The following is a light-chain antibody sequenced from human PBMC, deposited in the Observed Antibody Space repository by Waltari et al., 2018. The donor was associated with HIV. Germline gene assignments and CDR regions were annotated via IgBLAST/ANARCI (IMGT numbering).Light chain of an antibody. Sequence: QSALTQPPSASGSLGQSVTISCTGSSSDVGRYDYVSWYQQHPGKAPKLLIFEVNKRPSGVPVRFSGSKSCNTASLTVSGLQAEDEAEYSCSSYAGINPVIFGGGTTLTVL. V-gene: IGLV2-8*01. CDR1: SSDVGRYDY. J-gene: IGLJ2*01. CDR2: EVN. CDR3: SSYAGINPVI.